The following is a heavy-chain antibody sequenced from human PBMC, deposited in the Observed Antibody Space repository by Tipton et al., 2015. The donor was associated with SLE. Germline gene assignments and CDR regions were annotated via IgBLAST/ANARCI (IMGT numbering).Heavy chain of an antibody. J-gene: IGHJ4*02. V-gene: IGHV3-30*18. Sequence: RSLRLSCVASGSILSTYVIHWVRQAPGKGLEWVSAISVDGIGKYYADSVKGRFTISRDNSKNTVSLEVNSLRVEDTAVYYCAKGLYGGIAFGNWGRGTLVTVSS. CDR1: GSILSTYV. CDR3: AKGLYGGIAFGN. D-gene: IGHD4-23*01. CDR2: ISVDGIGK.